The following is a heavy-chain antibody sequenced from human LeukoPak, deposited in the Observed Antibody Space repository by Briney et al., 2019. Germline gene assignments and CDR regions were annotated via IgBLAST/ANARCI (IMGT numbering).Heavy chain of an antibody. D-gene: IGHD3-10*01. Sequence: GRSLRLSCAASGFTFSSYGMHWVRQAPGKGLEWVAVIWYDGSNKYYADSVKGRFTISRDNSKNTLYLQMNSLRAEDTAVYYCAKESQWFGGYFDYWGQGTLVTVSS. CDR1: GFTFSSYG. CDR3: AKESQWFGGYFDY. J-gene: IGHJ4*02. V-gene: IGHV3-33*06. CDR2: IWYDGSNK.